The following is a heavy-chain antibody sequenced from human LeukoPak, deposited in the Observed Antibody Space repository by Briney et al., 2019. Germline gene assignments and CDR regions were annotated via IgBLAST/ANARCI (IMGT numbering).Heavy chain of an antibody. CDR1: GYTFTSYD. CDR3: ATEVVFRDAFDI. Sequence: GASVKVSCKASGYTFTSYDINWVRQATGQGLEWMGWMNPNSGNTGYAQKFQGRVTITRNTSISTAYMELSSLRSEDTAVYYCATEVVFRDAFDIWGQGTMVTVSS. D-gene: IGHD6-6*01. J-gene: IGHJ3*02. CDR2: MNPNSGNT. V-gene: IGHV1-8*03.